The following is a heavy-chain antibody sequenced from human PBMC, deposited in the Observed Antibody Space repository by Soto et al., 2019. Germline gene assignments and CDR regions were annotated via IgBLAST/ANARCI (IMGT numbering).Heavy chain of an antibody. V-gene: IGHV3-23*01. CDR2: ISATGGST. Sequence: GGSLRLSCAASGFTFNNYAMNLVRQAPGKGLEWVATISATGGSTYYADSVKGRFTISRDNSKNTLYLQMNGLRVEDTAVYYCAKDRLAGNFDYWGQGTQVTVS. CDR3: AKDRLAGNFDY. CDR1: GFTFNNYA. J-gene: IGHJ4*02.